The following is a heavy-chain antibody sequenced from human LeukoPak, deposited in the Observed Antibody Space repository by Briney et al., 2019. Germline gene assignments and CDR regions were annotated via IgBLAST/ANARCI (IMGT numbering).Heavy chain of an antibody. J-gene: IGHJ4*02. V-gene: IGHV3-7*01. Sequence: GGSLRLSCAASGFPFSSYAMTWVREAPGEGLEWVANIKQEGSEKNYVDSVKGRFTISRDNAENSLFLQMNSLRVEDTAVYYCAREWQGGIAAAGTRIEGDYWGQGTLVAVSS. CDR2: IKQEGSEK. CDR3: AREWQGGIAAAGTRIEGDY. CDR1: GFPFSSYA. D-gene: IGHD6-13*01.